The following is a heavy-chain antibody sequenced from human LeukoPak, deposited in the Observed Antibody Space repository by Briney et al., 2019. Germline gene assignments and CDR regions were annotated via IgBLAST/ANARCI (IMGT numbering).Heavy chain of an antibody. J-gene: IGHJ4*02. V-gene: IGHV3-23*01. CDR3: AKAGGSYKGPFDY. D-gene: IGHD1-26*01. CDR2: ISGSGGST. CDR1: GFTFSSYD. Sequence: RSGGTLRLSCAASGFTFSSYDMSWVRQAPGKGLEWVSAISGSGGSTYYADSVKGRFTISRDNSKNTLYLQMNSLRAEDTAVYYCAKAGGSYKGPFDYWGQGTLVTVSS.